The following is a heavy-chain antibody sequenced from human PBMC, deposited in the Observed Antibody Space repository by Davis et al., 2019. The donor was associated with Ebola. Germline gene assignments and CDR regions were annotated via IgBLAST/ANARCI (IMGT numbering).Heavy chain of an antibody. CDR3: AKSRVVPAAPTEFDP. J-gene: IGHJ5*02. CDR2: ISGSGGST. D-gene: IGHD2-2*01. V-gene: IGHV3-23*01. CDR1: GFTFSSYA. Sequence: PGGSLRLSCAASGFTFSSYAMSWVRQAPGKGLEWVSAISGSGGSTYYADSVKGRFTISRDNSKNSLYLQMNSLRAEDTAVYYCAKSRVVPAAPTEFDPWGQGTLVTVSS.